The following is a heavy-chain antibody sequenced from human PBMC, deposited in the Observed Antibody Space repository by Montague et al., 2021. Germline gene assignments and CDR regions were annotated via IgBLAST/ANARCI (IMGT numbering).Heavy chain of an antibody. V-gene: IGHV4-61*01. CDR3: AGYYDGGGGCGT. Sequence: ETLSLTCSVSGGSVRCGIYHWGWIRQSPGKGLEWIGYICDGGSTTYNPSLRSRVTMSVDTSSNQFSLKLRSATAADTAVYYCAGYYDGGGGCGTWGQGTLVTVSS. CDR1: GGSVRCGIYH. J-gene: IGHJ5*01. CDR2: ICDGGST. D-gene: IGHD3-3*01.